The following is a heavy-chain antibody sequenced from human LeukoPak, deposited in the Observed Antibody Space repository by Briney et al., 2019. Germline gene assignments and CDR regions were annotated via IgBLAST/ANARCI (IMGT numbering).Heavy chain of an antibody. J-gene: IGHJ4*02. CDR3: AKSVSGSGWYKGFDY. V-gene: IGHV3-74*01. Sequence: GGSLSLLCAPSGLTFSNYWMVWARQARGRGRVWLSRINSDWRTTNSANSVKARFTICRDNAKNTLYQQMQSLRADDTAVYYCAKSVSGSGWYKGFDYWGQGTLVSVSS. D-gene: IGHD6-13*01. CDR1: GLTFSNYW. CDR2: INSDWRTT.